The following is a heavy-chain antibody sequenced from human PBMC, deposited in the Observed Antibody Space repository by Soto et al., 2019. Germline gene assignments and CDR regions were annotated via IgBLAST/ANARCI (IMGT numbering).Heavy chain of an antibody. V-gene: IGHV4-31*03. CDR1: GGSISSGGYY. D-gene: IGHD1-7*01. J-gene: IGHJ6*02. CDR2: IYYSGST. CDR3: ASRAMLPELNGMDV. Sequence: SETLSLTCTVSGGSISSGGYYWSWIHQHPGKGLEWIGYIYYSGSTYYNPSLKSRVTISVDTSKNQFSLKLSSVTAADTAVYYCASRAMLPELNGMDVWGQGTTVTVSS.